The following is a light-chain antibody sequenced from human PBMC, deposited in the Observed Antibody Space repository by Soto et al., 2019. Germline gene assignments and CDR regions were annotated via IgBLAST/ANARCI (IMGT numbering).Light chain of an antibody. CDR3: SSYTSSSTLWG. J-gene: IGLJ3*02. CDR2: EVS. CDR1: SSDVGGYNY. V-gene: IGLV2-14*01. Sequence: QSALTQPASVSGSPGQSITISCTGTSSDVGGYNYVSWYQQHPGKAPKLMIYEVSNRPSGVSNRFSGSKSGNTASLTISGLQAEGEADYYCSSYTSSSTLWGFGGGTKLTVL.